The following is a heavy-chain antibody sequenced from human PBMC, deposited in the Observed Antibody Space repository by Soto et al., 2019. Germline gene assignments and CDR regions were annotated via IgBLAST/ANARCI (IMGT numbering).Heavy chain of an antibody. CDR2: INHSGST. J-gene: IGHJ4*02. CDR3: ARGVPYYYDSSGYYYFDY. D-gene: IGHD3-22*01. CDR1: GGSFSGYY. Sequence: SETLSLTCAVYGGSFSGYYWSWIREPPGKGLEWIGEINHSGSTNYNPSLKSRVTISVDTSKNQFSLKLSSVTAADTAVYYCARGVPYYYDSSGYYYFDYWGQGTLVTVSS. V-gene: IGHV4-34*01.